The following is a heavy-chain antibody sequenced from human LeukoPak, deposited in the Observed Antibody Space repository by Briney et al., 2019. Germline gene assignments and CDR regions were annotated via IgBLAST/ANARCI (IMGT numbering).Heavy chain of an antibody. CDR2: IYYSGST. CDR1: GGSISSGDYY. V-gene: IGHV4-31*03. CDR3: ARGYSSSWYAYYFDY. Sequence: SQTLSLTCTVSGGSISSGDYYWTWLRQHPGKGLEWIGYIYYSGSTYYNPSLKSRVTISVDTSKHQFSLKLSSVTAADTAVYYCARGYSSSWYAYYFDYWGQGTLVTVSS. J-gene: IGHJ4*02. D-gene: IGHD6-13*01.